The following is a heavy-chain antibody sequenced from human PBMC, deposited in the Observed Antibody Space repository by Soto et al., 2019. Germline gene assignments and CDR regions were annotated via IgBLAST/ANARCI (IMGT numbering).Heavy chain of an antibody. Sequence: GGSLRLSCTASGFTFGDYAMSWLRQAPGKGLEWVGFIRSKAYGGTTEYAASVKGRFTISRDDSKSIAYLQMNSLKTEDTAVYYCTKGFLEWLSYFDYWGQGTLVTVSS. CDR2: IRSKAYGGTT. CDR1: GFTFGDYA. CDR3: TKGFLEWLSYFDY. J-gene: IGHJ4*02. D-gene: IGHD3-3*01. V-gene: IGHV3-49*03.